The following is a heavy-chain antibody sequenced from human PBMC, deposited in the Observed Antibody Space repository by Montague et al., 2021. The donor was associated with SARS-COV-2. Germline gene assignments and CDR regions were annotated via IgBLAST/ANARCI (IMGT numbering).Heavy chain of an antibody. CDR3: ARKGSGWSDLAY. D-gene: IGHD6-19*01. Sequence: SETLSLTCAGDGHSVSRGTRGQIGSAHVWTRVAVAARMHPSGRKKNKSSLKSRVRMSVDKSWNQFSLRLTSVTAADTAIYYCARKGSGWSDLAYWGQGTLVTVSS. J-gene: IGHJ4*02. CDR1: GHSVSRGT. V-gene: IGHV4-59*10. CDR2: MHPSGRK.